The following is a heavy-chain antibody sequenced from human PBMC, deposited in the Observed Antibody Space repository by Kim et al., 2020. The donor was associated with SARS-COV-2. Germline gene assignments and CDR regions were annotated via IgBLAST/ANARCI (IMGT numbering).Heavy chain of an antibody. CDR1: GLYI. V-gene: IGHV3-30-3*01. J-gene: IGHJ4*02. CDR2: MSFDGFSK. CDR3: ATEGGTSGRCGYFDS. D-gene: IGHD2-15*01. Sequence: GGSLRLSCWTSGLYIIHWVRQAPGKGLEWVAAMSFDGFSKYFVDSVKGRFTISRDDSKNAVYLELNSLRDEDSAVYYCATEGGTSGRCGYFDSWGQGTLVPVPS.